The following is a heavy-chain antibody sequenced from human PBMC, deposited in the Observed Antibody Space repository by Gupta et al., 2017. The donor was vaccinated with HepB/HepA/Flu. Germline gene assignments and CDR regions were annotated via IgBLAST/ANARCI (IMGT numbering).Heavy chain of an antibody. CDR3: AKVGGGYYYGSGSYYDY. V-gene: IGHV3-23*01. CDR1: GFTFSSYA. J-gene: IGHJ4*02. Sequence: EVQLLESGGGLVQPGGSLRLSCAASGFTFSSYAMSWVRQAPGKGLEWVSAISGRGGSTNYADSVKGRFTISRDNSKNPLYLKMNSLRAEDTAVYYCAKVGGGYYYGSGSYYDYWGQGTLVTVSS. D-gene: IGHD3-10*01. CDR2: ISGRGGST.